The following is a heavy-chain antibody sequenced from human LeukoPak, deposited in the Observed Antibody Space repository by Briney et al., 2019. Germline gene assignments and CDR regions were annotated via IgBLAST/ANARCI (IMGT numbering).Heavy chain of an antibody. CDR3: ARVSDFWSGWYFDY. V-gene: IGHV4-61*02. CDR2: IYTSGST. J-gene: IGHJ4*02. CDR1: GGSISSGSNY. D-gene: IGHD3-3*01. Sequence: SQTLSLTCTVSGGSISSGSNYWGWIRQPAGKELEWIGRIYTSGSTNYNPSLKSRVTISVDTSKNQFSLKLSSVTAADTAVYYCARVSDFWSGWYFDYWGQGTLVTVSS.